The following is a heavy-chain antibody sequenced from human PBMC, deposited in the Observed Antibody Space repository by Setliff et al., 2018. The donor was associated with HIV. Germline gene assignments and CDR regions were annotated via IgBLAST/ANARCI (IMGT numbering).Heavy chain of an antibody. CDR1: GGSISTTGYY. D-gene: IGHD6-6*01. Sequence: PSETLSLTCTVSGGSISTTGYYWGWIRQPPGRGLEWIGYIYYSGSTYYNPSLKSRVIISVDTSKNQFSLNLTSVTAADTAVYYCARIAADYYYYYMDVWGKGTTVTVSS. J-gene: IGHJ6*03. V-gene: IGHV4-31*02. CDR3: ARIAADYYYYYMDV. CDR2: IYYSGST.